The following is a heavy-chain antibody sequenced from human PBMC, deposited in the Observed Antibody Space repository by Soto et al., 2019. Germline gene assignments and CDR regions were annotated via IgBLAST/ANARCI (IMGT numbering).Heavy chain of an antibody. CDR3: AALGVVPAAIPHDYYYYGMDV. D-gene: IGHD2-2*01. Sequence: SVKVSCKASGFTLTSSAVQWARQARGQRLEWIGWIVVGSGNTNYAQKFQERVTITRDMSTSTAYMELSSLRSEDTAVYYCAALGVVPAAIPHDYYYYGMDVWGQGTTVTVSS. CDR2: IVVGSGNT. J-gene: IGHJ6*02. V-gene: IGHV1-58*01. CDR1: GFTLTSSA.